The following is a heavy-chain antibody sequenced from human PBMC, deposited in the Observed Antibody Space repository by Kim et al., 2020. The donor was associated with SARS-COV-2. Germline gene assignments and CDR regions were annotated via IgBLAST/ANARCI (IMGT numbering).Heavy chain of an antibody. CDR2: ISGSGGST. D-gene: IGHD3-22*01. CDR1: GFTFSSYA. V-gene: IGHV3-23*01. J-gene: IGHJ3*02. Sequence: GGSLRLSCAASGFTFSSYAMSWVRQAPGKGLEWVSAISGSGGSTYYADSVKGRFTISRDNSKNTLYLQMNSLRAEDTAVYYCAKEKYYYYDSSGYRHGAFDIWGQGTMVTVSS. CDR3: AKEKYYYYDSSGYRHGAFDI.